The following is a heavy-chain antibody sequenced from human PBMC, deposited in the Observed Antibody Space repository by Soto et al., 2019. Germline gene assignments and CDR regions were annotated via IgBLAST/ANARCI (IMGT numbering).Heavy chain of an antibody. D-gene: IGHD3-16*02. Sequence: SVKVSCKASGGTFSSYAISWVRQAPGQGLEWMGGIIPIFGTANYAQKFQGRVTITADESTSTAYMELSSLRSEDTAVYYCARSNVLGHLGELSYYFDYWGQGTLVTVSS. CDR1: GGTFSSYA. CDR3: ARSNVLGHLGELSYYFDY. CDR2: IIPIFGTA. J-gene: IGHJ4*02. V-gene: IGHV1-69*13.